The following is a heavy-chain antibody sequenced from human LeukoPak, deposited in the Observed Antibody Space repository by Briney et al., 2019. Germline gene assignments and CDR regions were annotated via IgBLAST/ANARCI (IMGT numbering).Heavy chain of an antibody. D-gene: IGHD3-9*01. CDR3: AKESDFLTGYYFDY. Sequence: GGSLRLSCAASGFTFSSYAMSWVRQAPGKGLEWVSAISGGGTNAYYADSVKGRFTISRDNSRNTLYLQMNSLRAEDTAVYYCAKESDFLTGYYFDYWGQGTLVTVSS. CDR1: GFTFSSYA. J-gene: IGHJ4*02. CDR2: ISGGGTNA. V-gene: IGHV3-23*01.